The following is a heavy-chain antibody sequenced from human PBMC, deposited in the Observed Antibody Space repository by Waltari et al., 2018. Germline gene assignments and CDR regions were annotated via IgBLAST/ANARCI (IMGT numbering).Heavy chain of an antibody. D-gene: IGHD6-13*01. J-gene: IGHJ4*02. V-gene: IGHV3-23*04. CDR1: GFTFSNYA. CDR3: AKGHLASSWYTLVDF. CDR2: ISSSGGST. Sequence: EVQLVESGGNLVQPGGSLRLSCAASGFTFSNYAMTWVRQAPGKWLQWVSSISSSGGSTSLPDFLKGLFTVSRDNSRSTLYLQMNGLRADDTAVYYCAKGHLASSWYTLVDFWGQGTLVAVSS.